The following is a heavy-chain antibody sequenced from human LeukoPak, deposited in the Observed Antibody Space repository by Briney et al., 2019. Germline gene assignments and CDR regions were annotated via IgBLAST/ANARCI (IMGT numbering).Heavy chain of an antibody. D-gene: IGHD4-17*01. CDR3: ARDRGDYVSSPYWYFDL. CDR1: GGSISLSYYY. V-gene: IGHV4-39*07. J-gene: IGHJ2*01. CDR2: IYYSGST. Sequence: PSETLSLTCSVSGGSISLSYYYWGWIRQPPGKGLEWIGSIYYSGSTYYNPSLKSRVTISVDTSKNQFSLKLSSVTAADTAVYYCARDRGDYVSSPYWYFDLWGRGTLVTVSS.